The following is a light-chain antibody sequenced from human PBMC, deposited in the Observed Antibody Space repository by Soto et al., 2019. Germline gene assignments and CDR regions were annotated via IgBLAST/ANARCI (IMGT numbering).Light chain of an antibody. CDR2: EVT. CDR1: SSDVGGYNY. CDR3: CSFAGAGTFV. J-gene: IGLJ1*01. V-gene: IGLV2-14*01. Sequence: QSVLTQPASVSGSPGQSITISCTGTSSDVGGYNYVSWYQQHPGKAPKLMIYEVTNRPSGVPDRFSGSKSGDTASLTISGLQAEDEADYYCCSFAGAGTFVFGTGTKVTVL.